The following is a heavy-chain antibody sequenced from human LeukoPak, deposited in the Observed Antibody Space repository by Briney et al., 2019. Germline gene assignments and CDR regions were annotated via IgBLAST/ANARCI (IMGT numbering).Heavy chain of an antibody. CDR3: ARLLVYNSGGEAFDY. CDR1: GFTFSSYW. V-gene: IGHV3-7*01. CDR2: IKEDGSEK. D-gene: IGHD3-10*01. J-gene: IGHJ4*02. Sequence: GGSLRLSCAASGFTFSSYWMSWIRQAPGKGLEWVANIKEDGSEKRDVDSVKGRFTISRDNAKNSLYLQMNSLRVEDTAVYYCARLLVYNSGGEAFDYWGPGTLVTVSS.